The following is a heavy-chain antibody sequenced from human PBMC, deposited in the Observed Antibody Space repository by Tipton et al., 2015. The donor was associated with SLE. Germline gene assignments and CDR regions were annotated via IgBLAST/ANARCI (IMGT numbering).Heavy chain of an antibody. Sequence: TLSLTCTVSGDSITSDYWTWIRQPPGKGLERIGSIYYSGSTYYNPSLKSRVTISLDTSNNQFSLKLSSVTAADTAVYYCARGRGVADPGEMMVVRANWFDPWGQGTLLTVSS. CDR3: ARGRGVADPGEMMVVRANWFDP. CDR2: IYYSGST. J-gene: IGHJ5*02. V-gene: IGHV4-59*12. CDR1: GDSITSDY. D-gene: IGHD2-15*01.